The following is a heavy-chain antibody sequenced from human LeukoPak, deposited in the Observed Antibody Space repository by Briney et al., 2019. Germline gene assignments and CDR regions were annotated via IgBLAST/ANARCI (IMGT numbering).Heavy chain of an antibody. V-gene: IGHV4-31*03. D-gene: IGHD1-14*01. J-gene: IGHJ4*02. Sequence: SQTLSLTCSVSGAPMSSGDYYWSWIRQHPGKGLEWIGYIFYSGSAYYSPSLRSRLTISIDMSKSQFSLTLNSVTAADTAVYYCAGGPSVPPGGAKYFDYWGQGTLVTVSS. CDR3: AGGPSVPPGGAKYFDY. CDR1: GAPMSSGDYY. CDR2: IFYSGSA.